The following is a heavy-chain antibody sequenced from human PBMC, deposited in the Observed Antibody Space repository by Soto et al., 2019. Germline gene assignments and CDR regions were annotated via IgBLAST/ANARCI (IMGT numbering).Heavy chain of an antibody. CDR1: GFTFSSYW. Sequence: GGSLRLSCAASGFTFSSYWMHWVRQAPGKGLVWVSRINSDGSSTSYADSVKGRFTISRDNAKNTLYLQMNSLRAEDTAVYYCAREASRGWFDPWGQGTLVTVSS. D-gene: IGHD3-16*01. CDR3: AREASRGWFDP. J-gene: IGHJ5*02. CDR2: INSDGSST. V-gene: IGHV3-74*01.